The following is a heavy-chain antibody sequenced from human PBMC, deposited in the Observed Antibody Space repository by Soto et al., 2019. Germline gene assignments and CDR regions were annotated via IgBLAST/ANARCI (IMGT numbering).Heavy chain of an antibody. V-gene: IGHV3-30*18. CDR3: AKDMYYDFWSGSYYYGMDV. CDR1: GVTFGGYG. Sequence: GGSLRLSYAASGVTFGGYGRHWVRQAPGKGLEWVAVISYDGSNKYYADSVKGRFTISRDNSKNTLYLQMNSLRAEDTAVYYCAKDMYYDFWSGSYYYGMDVWGQGTTVTVSS. CDR2: ISYDGSNK. D-gene: IGHD3-3*01. J-gene: IGHJ6*02.